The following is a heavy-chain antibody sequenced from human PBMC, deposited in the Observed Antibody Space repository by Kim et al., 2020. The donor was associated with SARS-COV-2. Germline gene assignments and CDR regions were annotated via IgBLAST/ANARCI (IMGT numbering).Heavy chain of an antibody. CDR2: IKSKTDGGTA. CDR3: TTVSMP. J-gene: IGHJ5*02. Sequence: GGSLRLSCAVSGIPFSDAWMNWVRQAPGKGLEWVGRIKSKTDGGTADLAAPVKGRFAISRDDSKNMLYLLMNSLKPDDSAVYYCTTVSMPWGQGTLVTVS. D-gene: IGHD2-2*01. V-gene: IGHV3-15*01. CDR1: GIPFSDAW.